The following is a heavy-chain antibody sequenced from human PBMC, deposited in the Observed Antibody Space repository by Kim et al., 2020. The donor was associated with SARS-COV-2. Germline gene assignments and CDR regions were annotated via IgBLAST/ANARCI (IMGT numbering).Heavy chain of an antibody. CDR1: GGSISSSSYY. J-gene: IGHJ5*02. D-gene: IGHD6-19*01. V-gene: IGHV4-39*01. CDR3: AREWGRAGWFDP. Sequence: SETLSLTCTVSGGSISSSSYYWGWIRQPPGKGLEWIGSIYYSGSTYYNPSLKSRVTISVDTSKNQFSLKLSSVTAADTAVYYCAREWGRAGWFDPWGQGTLVTVSS. CDR2: IYYSGST.